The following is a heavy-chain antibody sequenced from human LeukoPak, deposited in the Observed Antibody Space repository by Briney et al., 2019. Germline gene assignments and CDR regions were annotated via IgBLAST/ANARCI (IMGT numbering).Heavy chain of an antibody. CDR3: VRDKKPSESSEY. V-gene: IGHV3-21*01. D-gene: IGHD3-16*02. CDR1: GFTFSIYD. CDR2: ISSKSRYE. Sequence: PGGSLRLSCAASGFTFSIYDMNWFRQAPGKGLEWVSSISSKSRYEFYADSVKGRFTISRDNAKSSLYLQMNNLRAEDTAVYYCVRDKKPSESSEYWGQGTLVTVSS. J-gene: IGHJ4*02.